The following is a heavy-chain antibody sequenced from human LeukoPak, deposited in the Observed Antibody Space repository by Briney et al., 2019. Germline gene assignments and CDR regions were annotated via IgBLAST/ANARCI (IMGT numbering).Heavy chain of an antibody. Sequence: GGSLRLSCAASGFTFTAYNMNWVRPAPGKGLEWVSSISSTGTYLYYADSVKGRFTISRDNAKNSLNLQMNSLRAEDTAVYYCAKDPYDSYFDYWGQGTLVTVSS. J-gene: IGHJ4*02. V-gene: IGHV3-21*04. CDR1: GFTFTAYN. CDR3: AKDPYDSYFDY. D-gene: IGHD3-22*01. CDR2: ISSTGTYL.